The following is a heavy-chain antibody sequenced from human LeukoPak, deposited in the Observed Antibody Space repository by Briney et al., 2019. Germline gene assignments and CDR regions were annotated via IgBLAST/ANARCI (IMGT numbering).Heavy chain of an antibody. J-gene: IGHJ4*02. CDR3: TKVARNSSWPYFDS. Sequence: GGSLTLSCPASRFTFDDYSIHWVRQPPGKGLEGISLISWDGGATYYADSVKGRFTVSRDKSKNSLFLQMNSVITEDTAFYYCTKVARNSSWPYFDSWGQGTLVTVSS. V-gene: IGHV3-43*01. CDR2: ISWDGGAT. CDR1: RFTFDDYS. D-gene: IGHD3-22*01.